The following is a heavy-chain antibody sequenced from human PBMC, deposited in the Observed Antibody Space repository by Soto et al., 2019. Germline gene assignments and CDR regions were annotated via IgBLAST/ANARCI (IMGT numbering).Heavy chain of an antibody. Sequence: VSGGSISSGDYYWSWIRQPPGKGMERIGYIYYSGSTYYKPSLKSRIIIAVNTSKNQFSLKLSSVTAADTAVYFCSRDYRQGGVTYYYYYGMDVWGQGTTVTVSS. CDR3: SRDYRQGGVTYYYYYGMDV. V-gene: IGHV4-30-4*01. CDR2: IYYSGST. J-gene: IGHJ6*02. D-gene: IGHD2-21*02. CDR1: GGSISSGDYY.